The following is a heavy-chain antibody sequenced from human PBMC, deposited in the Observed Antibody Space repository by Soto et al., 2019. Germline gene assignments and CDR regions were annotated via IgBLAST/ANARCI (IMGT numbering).Heavy chain of an antibody. V-gene: IGHV4-34*01. CDR3: ARDSIMWGFDY. D-gene: IGHD3-16*01. CDR1: GGSFSGYY. J-gene: IGHJ4*02. Sequence: PSETLSLTCAVYGGSFSGYYWSWIRQPPGKGLELIGEINHSGSTNYNPSLKSRVTISVDTSKNKFSLKLTSVTAADTAVYYCARDSIMWGFDYWGQGTLVTVSS. CDR2: INHSGST.